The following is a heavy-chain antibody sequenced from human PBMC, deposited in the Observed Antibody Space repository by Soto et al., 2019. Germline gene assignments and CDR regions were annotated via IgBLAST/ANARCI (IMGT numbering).Heavy chain of an antibody. V-gene: IGHV3-33*01. J-gene: IGHJ3*02. D-gene: IGHD1-26*01. Sequence: GVSLRLSCAASGLTFSSYGMHWVRQAPGKGLEWVAVIWYDGSNKYYADSVKGRFTISRDNSKNTLYLQMNSLRAEDTAVYYCARDWGSGSYYAFDIWGQGTMVTVSS. CDR3: ARDWGSGSYYAFDI. CDR2: IWYDGSNK. CDR1: GLTFSSYG.